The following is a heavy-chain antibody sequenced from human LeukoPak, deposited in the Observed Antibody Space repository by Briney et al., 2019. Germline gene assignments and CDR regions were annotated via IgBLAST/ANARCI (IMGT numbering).Heavy chain of an antibody. D-gene: IGHD5/OR15-5a*01. CDR1: GGSISSGAYS. J-gene: IGHJ6*02. CDR3: ARVASKGGMDV. Sequence: PSETLSLTCTVSGGSISSGAYSWSWVRQPPGKGLEWIGHVHYTWNTKYNPSLTGRVSISLDRSKNQFSLSLSSLTAADTAVYYCARVASKGGMDVWGQGTTVIVSS. V-gene: IGHV4-61*08. CDR2: VHYTWNT.